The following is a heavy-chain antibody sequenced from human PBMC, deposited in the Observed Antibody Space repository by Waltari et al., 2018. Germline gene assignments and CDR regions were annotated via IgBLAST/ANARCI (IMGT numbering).Heavy chain of an antibody. Sequence: QVQLQQWGAGLLKPSETLSLTCAVYGGYFSGYYWSWIRQPPGKGLEWSGEINHSGSTNYNPSLKSRVTISVDTSKNQFSLKLSSVTAADTAVYYCARFVVAAAKGFDPWGQGTLVTVSS. J-gene: IGHJ5*02. V-gene: IGHV4-34*01. CDR3: ARFVVAAAKGFDP. CDR2: INHSGST. CDR1: GGYFSGYY. D-gene: IGHD2-15*01.